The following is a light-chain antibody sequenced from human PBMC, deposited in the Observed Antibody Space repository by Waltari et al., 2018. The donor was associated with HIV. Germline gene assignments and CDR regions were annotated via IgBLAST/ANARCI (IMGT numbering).Light chain of an antibody. Sequence: AVQMTQSPSSLSASVGDRVIITCRASQYIRNDLGWYQQKPGRAPTLLIYAASHLQSGVPSRFSGSGSGTEFTLTISSLHPEDFATYYCLQDYDYPSTFGQGTKVEMK. V-gene: IGKV1-6*01. CDR1: QYIRND. CDR3: LQDYDYPST. J-gene: IGKJ1*01. CDR2: AAS.